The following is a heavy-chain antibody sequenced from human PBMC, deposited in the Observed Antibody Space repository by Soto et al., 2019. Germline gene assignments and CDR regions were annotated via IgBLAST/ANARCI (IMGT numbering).Heavy chain of an antibody. CDR2: ISGSGGST. CDR1: GFTFSSYA. V-gene: IGHV3-23*01. Sequence: EVQLLESGGGLVQPGGSLRLSCAASGFTFSSYAMSWVRQAPGKGLEWVSAISGSGGSTYYADSVKGRFTISRDSSKNTLYLQMNSLRAENTAVYYCPKGLRVRFLEWLRAFDIWGQGTMVTVSS. CDR3: PKGLRVRFLEWLRAFDI. D-gene: IGHD3-3*01. J-gene: IGHJ3*02.